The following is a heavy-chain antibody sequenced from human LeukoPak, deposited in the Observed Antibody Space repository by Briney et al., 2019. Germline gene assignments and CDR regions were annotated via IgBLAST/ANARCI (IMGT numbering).Heavy chain of an antibody. V-gene: IGHV3-48*03. D-gene: IGHD3-10*01. CDR1: GFTFSSYE. J-gene: IGHJ4*02. CDR3: VRASYYFDY. CDR2: LSTSGSTT. Sequence: GGSLRLSCAASGFTFSSYEMHWVRQAPGKGLEWFSYLSTSGSTTYYAGSVKGRCTISRDNAKNSLYLQMNSLRVEDTAVYYCVRASYYFDYWGQGTLVTVSS.